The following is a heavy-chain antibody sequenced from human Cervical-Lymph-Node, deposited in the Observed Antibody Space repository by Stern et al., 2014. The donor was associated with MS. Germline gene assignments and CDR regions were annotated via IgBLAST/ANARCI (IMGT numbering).Heavy chain of an antibody. V-gene: IGHV3-9*01. CDR2: ISWNSNSV. CDR3: VKDVDSSIAVSFDY. Sequence: VQLVQSGGGLVQPGRSLRLSCAASGFTFDDHSMHWVRQTKAKGLEWVAGISWNSNSVSYSISRDTAQKSLYLQMNSVRPEDTALYYCVKDVDSSIAVSFDYWGQGTLVTVSS. CDR1: GFTFDDHS. D-gene: IGHD4-11*01. J-gene: IGHJ4*02.